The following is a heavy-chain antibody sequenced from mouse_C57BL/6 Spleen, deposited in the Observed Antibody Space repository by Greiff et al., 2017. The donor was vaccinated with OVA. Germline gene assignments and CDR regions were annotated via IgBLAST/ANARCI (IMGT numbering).Heavy chain of an antibody. CDR3: ARSRNGYYAMDY. CDR1: GYAFSSYW. J-gene: IGHJ4*01. CDR2: IYPGDGDT. Sequence: VQRVESGAELVKPGASVKISCKASGYAFSSYWMNWVKQRPGKGLEWIGQIYPGDGDTNYNGKFKGKATLTADKSSSTAYMQLSSLTSEDSAVYFCARSRNGYYAMDYWGQGTSVTVSS. V-gene: IGHV1-80*01.